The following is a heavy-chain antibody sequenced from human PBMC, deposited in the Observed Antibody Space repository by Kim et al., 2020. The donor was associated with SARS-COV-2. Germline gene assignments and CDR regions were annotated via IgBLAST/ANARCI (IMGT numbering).Heavy chain of an antibody. J-gene: IGHJ4*02. CDR3: ARDSRYSSGWGFDY. CDR1: GFSISNNYY. D-gene: IGHD6-19*01. Sequence: SETLSLTCTVSGFSISNNYYWGWIRQPPGKGLEWIGSIYHSGSTYYNPSLKSRVTISVDTSKNQFSLKLRSVTAADTAVYYCARDSRYSSGWGFDYWGQGTLVTVSS. V-gene: IGHV4-38-2*02. CDR2: IYHSGST.